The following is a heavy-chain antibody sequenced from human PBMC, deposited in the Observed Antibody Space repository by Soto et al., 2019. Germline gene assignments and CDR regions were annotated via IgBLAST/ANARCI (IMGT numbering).Heavy chain of an antibody. CDR2: ISSSGGST. CDR3: AKFCGGNSAHTYTIDP. D-gene: IGHD2-21*02. Sequence: EVQLLESGGGLVQPGGSLRLSCAASGFTFSSYAMSWVRQAPGKGLEWVSTISSSGGSTHYADSVKGRFTISRDNSKNTLYLQMNSLRAEDTAVYYCAKFCGGNSAHTYTIDPWGQGTLVTVSS. J-gene: IGHJ5*02. V-gene: IGHV3-23*01. CDR1: GFTFSSYA.